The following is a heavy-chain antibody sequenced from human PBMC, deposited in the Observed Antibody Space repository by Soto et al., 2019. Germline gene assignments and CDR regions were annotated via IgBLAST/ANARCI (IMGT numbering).Heavy chain of an antibody. Sequence: EVQLVESGGGLVKPGGSLRLSCAASGFTFSSYSMNWVRQAPGKGLEWVSSISSSSSYIYYADSVKGRFTISRDNAKNSLYLQMNSLRAEDTAVYYCARDKTGTTSVLYYYGMDVWGQGHTVTVSS. D-gene: IGHD1-7*01. CDR2: ISSSSSYI. CDR1: GFTFSSYS. CDR3: ARDKTGTTSVLYYYGMDV. J-gene: IGHJ6*02. V-gene: IGHV3-21*01.